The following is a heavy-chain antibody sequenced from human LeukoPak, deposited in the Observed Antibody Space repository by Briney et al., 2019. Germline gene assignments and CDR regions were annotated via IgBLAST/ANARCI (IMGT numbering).Heavy chain of an antibody. CDR1: GFTFNTFN. CDR3: ARGHYDVLAASYKWTPDY. V-gene: IGHV3-21*01. CDR2: ITSGRDYI. D-gene: IGHD3-9*01. Sequence: GGSLRLSCAASGFTFNTFNMNWVRQAPGKGLGWVSSITSGRDYIYYADSVKGRFTTSRDNAKNSLSLQLNSLRVEDTAVYYCARGHYDVLAASYKWTPDYWGQGTLVTVSS. J-gene: IGHJ4*02.